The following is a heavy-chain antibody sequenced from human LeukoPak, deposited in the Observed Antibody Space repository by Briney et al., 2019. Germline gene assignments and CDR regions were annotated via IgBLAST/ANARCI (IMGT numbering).Heavy chain of an antibody. V-gene: IGHV4-4*07. J-gene: IGHJ4*02. D-gene: IGHD6-13*01. Sequence: SETLSLTCTVSGGSISSYYWSWIRQPAGKGLEWIGRIYTSGSTNYNPSLKSRVTMSVDTSKNQFSLKLSSVTAADTAVYYCARVADGAAAGLFDYWGQGTLVTVPS. CDR3: ARVADGAAAGLFDY. CDR2: IYTSGST. CDR1: GGSISSYY.